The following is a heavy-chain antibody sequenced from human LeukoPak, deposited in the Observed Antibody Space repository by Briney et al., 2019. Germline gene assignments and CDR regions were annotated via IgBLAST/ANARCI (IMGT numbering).Heavy chain of an antibody. Sequence: GEALKISCKGSGYSFTSYWIGWVRQMPGKGLEWMGIIYPGDSDTRYSPSFQGQVTISADKSISTAYLQWSSLKASDTAMYYCARRKYYYDSSGYYPVYFDYWGQGTLVTVSS. CDR1: GYSFTSYW. D-gene: IGHD3-22*01. CDR2: IYPGDSDT. V-gene: IGHV5-51*01. CDR3: ARRKYYYDSSGYYPVYFDY. J-gene: IGHJ4*02.